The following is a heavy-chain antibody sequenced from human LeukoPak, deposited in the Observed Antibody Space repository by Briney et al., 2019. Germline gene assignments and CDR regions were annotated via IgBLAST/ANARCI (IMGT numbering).Heavy chain of an antibody. CDR1: GFTFSRHE. D-gene: IGHD3-10*01. CDR2: MSSSGSTR. CDR3: AGSAPYGYFDY. Sequence: GGSLRLSCVASGFTFSRHEMNWVRQAPGKGLEWVSYMSSSGSTRYNADSVKGQFTISRDNAKNSLYLQMNTLRAEDTAVYYCAGSAPYGYFDYWGQGTLVTVSS. V-gene: IGHV3-48*03. J-gene: IGHJ4*02.